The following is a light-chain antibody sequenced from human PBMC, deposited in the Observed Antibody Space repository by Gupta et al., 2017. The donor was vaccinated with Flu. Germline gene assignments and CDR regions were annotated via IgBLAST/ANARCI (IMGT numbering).Light chain of an antibody. CDR3: QQSSRTPRT. CDR1: LSITTY. J-gene: IGKJ1*01. V-gene: IGKV1-39*01. CDR2: AAS. Sequence: SRSAVLGDRVTITCRASLSITTYLNWYQQKPGQAPKLLIYAASSLHIGVPSRFSGSGSGTDFTLTISSLQPEDFATYYCQQSSRTPRTFGQGTKVEIK.